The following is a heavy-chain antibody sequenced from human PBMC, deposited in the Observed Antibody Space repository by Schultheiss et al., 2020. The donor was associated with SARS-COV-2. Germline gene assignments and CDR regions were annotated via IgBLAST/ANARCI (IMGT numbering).Heavy chain of an antibody. CDR2: VSNSGAT. J-gene: IGHJ4*02. CDR1: GASISSTNYN. V-gene: IGHV4-39*01. CDR3: ARGSRIQLWLGDY. D-gene: IGHD5-18*01. Sequence: SETLSLTCTVSGASISSTNYNWGWVRQAPGEGLEWIGSVSNSGATYHNPSLKSRVTISTDTSKNQFSLKVSSLTAADTAVYYCARGSRIQLWLGDYWGQGTLVTVSS.